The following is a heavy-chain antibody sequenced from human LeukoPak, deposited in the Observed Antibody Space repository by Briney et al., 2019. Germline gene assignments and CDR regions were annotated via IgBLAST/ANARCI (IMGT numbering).Heavy chain of an antibody. J-gene: IGHJ4*02. CDR1: GGTFSNYA. V-gene: IGHV1-69*10. CDR2: IIPILGIM. CDR3: ARASPTVVTPGGWDY. D-gene: IGHD4-23*01. Sequence: ASVKVSCRASGGTFSNYAITWVRQAPGHGLEWMGGIIPILGIMNYAQKFQDTVTITADKSTNTTYMELSSLRSEDTAVYYCARASPTVVTPGGWDYWGQGALVTVSS.